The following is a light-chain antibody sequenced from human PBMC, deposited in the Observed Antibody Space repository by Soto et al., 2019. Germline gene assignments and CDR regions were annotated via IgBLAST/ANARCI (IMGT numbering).Light chain of an antibody. CDR2: DAS. CDR1: QSVSSY. CDR3: QQRSNWPPGLT. Sequence: EIVLTQSPATLSLSPGERATLSCRASQSVSSYLAWYQQKPGQAPRLLIYDASNRATGIPARFSGSGSGTDFTLTTRSLAPEDFAVYYCQQRSNWPPGLTFGGGTKVEIK. V-gene: IGKV3-11*01. J-gene: IGKJ4*01.